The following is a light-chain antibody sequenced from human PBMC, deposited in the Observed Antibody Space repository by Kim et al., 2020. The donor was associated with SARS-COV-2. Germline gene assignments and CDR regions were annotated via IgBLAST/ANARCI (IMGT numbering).Light chain of an antibody. CDR1: QGIRSY. CDR3: QHYYSYPWT. V-gene: IGKV1-8*01. J-gene: IGKJ1*01. Sequence: AIRLTQSPSSLSASAGDRVSITCRASQGIRSYLAWYQQRPGKAPNLLIYAASTLQPGVPSRFSGSGSGTEFTLTINSLQSEDFATYYCQHYYSYPWTFDQGTKVDIK. CDR2: AAS.